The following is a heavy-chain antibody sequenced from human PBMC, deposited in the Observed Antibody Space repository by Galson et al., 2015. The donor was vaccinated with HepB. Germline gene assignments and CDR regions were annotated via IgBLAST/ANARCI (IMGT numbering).Heavy chain of an antibody. J-gene: IGHJ3*02. D-gene: IGHD1-26*01. CDR1: GGTFSSYA. V-gene: IGHV1-69*13. CDR3: ARSRRVGATHAFDI. CDR2: IIPIFGTA. Sequence: SVKVSCKASGGTFSSYAISWVRQAPGQGLEWMGGIIPIFGTANYAQKFQGRVTITADESTSTAYMELSSLRSEDTAVYYCARSRRVGATHAFDIWGQGTMVTVSS.